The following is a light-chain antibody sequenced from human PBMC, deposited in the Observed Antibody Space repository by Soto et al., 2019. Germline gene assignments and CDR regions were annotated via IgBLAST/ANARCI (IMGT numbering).Light chain of an antibody. J-gene: IGKJ2*01. V-gene: IGKV1-9*01. Sequence: DIQLTQSPSFLSASVGDRDTITCRASQAISSSLAWYQHNPGKAPKLLIYAASTLQNGVPSSFSGSGSGTEFPLPISSLHPEDFATYHCQHLNDYRYTFGQGTKVEIK. CDR3: QHLNDYRYT. CDR1: QAISSS. CDR2: AAS.